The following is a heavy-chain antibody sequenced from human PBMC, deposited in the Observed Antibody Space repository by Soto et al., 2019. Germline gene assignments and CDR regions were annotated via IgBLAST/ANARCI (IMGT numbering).Heavy chain of an antibody. CDR1: GFSLSTNGVG. CDR3: AHRFGLPTWDSSGPHSECFQY. V-gene: IGHV2-5*02. J-gene: IGHJ1*01. CDR2: IYWDDDK. Sequence: QITLKESGPTLVKPTQTLTLTCTFSGFSLSTNGVGVGWIRQPPGKALEWLALIYWDDDKRYSPSLKSRLTITRDTPKNQVVLTMTNIDTVDTATYYCAHRFGLPTWDSSGPHSECFQYWGRGTLVTVSS. D-gene: IGHD3-22*01.